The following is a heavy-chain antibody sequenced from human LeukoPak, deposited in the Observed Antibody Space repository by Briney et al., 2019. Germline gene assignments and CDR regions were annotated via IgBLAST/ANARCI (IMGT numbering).Heavy chain of an antibody. CDR2: ISNDGRNK. CDR3: AREDGNFHDAFDI. V-gene: IGHV3-30*04. J-gene: IGHJ3*02. D-gene: IGHD1-7*01. Sequence: RXXRLSCAASGFTFSSYSMHWVRQAPGKGLEWVALISNDGRNKYYADSVKGRFTISRDNSKNTLYLQMDSLRTEDTAVHYCAREDGNFHDAFDIWGQGTMVTVSS. CDR1: GFTFSSYS.